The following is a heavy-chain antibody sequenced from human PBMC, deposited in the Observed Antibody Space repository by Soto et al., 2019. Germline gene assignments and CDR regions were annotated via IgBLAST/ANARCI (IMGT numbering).Heavy chain of an antibody. J-gene: IGHJ4*02. CDR3: ARTQGYSTIAYYFDY. Sequence: SKTLSLTCAVSGYSISSGYYWGWIRQPPGKGLEWIGSIYHSGSTYYNPSLKSRVTISVDTSKNQFSLKLSSVTAADTAVYYCARTQGYSTIAYYFDYWGQGTLVTGSS. CDR1: GYSISSGYY. V-gene: IGHV4-38-2*01. CDR2: IYHSGST. D-gene: IGHD5-12*01.